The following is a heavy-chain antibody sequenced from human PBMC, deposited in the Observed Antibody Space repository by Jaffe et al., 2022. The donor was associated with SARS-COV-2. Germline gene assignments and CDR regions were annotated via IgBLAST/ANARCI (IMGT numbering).Heavy chain of an antibody. V-gene: IGHV4-61*02. Sequence: QVQLQESGPGLVKPSQTLSLTCTVSGGSISSGSYYWSWIRQPAGKGLEWIGRIYTSGSTNYNPSLKSRVTISVDTSKNQFSLKLNSVTAADTAVYYCARGYAAKYNWFDPWGQGTLVTVSS. CDR3: ARGYAAKYNWFDP. CDR1: GGSISSGSYY. J-gene: IGHJ5*02. CDR2: IYTSGST. D-gene: IGHD2-8*01.